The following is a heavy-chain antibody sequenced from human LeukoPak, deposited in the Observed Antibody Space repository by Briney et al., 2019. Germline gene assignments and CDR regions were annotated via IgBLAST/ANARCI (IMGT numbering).Heavy chain of an antibody. CDR2: IYYSGST. CDR3: ARGKGSGSYYKPYYFDY. CDR1: GVSISSYY. J-gene: IGHJ4*02. Sequence: SETLSLTCTVSGVSISSYYWSWIRQPPGKGLEWIGYIYYSGSTNYNPSLKSRVTISVDTSKNQFSLKLSSVTAADTAVYYCARGKGSGSYYKPYYFDYWGQGTLVTVSS. V-gene: IGHV4-59*12. D-gene: IGHD3-10*01.